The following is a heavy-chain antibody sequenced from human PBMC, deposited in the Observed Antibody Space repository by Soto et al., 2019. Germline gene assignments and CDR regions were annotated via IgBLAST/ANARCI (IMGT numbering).Heavy chain of an antibody. J-gene: IGHJ5*02. V-gene: IGHV1-69*01. D-gene: IGHD3-10*01. CDR1: GGMFSSYA. CDR2: IIPLVGTA. Sequence: QVQLVQSGAEVKKPGSSVMVSCKASGGMFSSYAVSWVRQAPGQGLEWMGGIIPLVGTASYAQKFQGRVTITADASTSTAYMELSSLRSEDTAVYYCARDRIGRFGGHSGWFDPWGQGTLVTVSS. CDR3: ARDRIGRFGGHSGWFDP.